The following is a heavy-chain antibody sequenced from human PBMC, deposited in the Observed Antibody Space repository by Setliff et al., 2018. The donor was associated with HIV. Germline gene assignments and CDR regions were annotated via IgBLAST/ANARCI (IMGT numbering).Heavy chain of an antibody. V-gene: IGHV4-34*01. D-gene: IGHD3-10*01. Sequence: TSETLSLTCAVYGGSFSGYYWSWIRQPPGKGLGWIGEINHSGSTNYNPSLKSRVTISVDTSKNQFSLKLKSVTAADTAVYYCARDQVVRGIASGYYYGMDVWGQGTTVTVSS. J-gene: IGHJ6*02. CDR2: INHSGST. CDR1: GGSFSGYY. CDR3: ARDQVVRGIASGYYYGMDV.